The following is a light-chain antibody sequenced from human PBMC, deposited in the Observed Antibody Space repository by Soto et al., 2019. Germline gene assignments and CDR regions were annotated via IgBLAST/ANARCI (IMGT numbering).Light chain of an antibody. J-gene: IGKJ1*01. V-gene: IGKV3-15*01. Sequence: EMVLTQSPGSLSVSPWERVALGVRASQSVSSNLAWYQQRPGQSPRLLIYGGSGRATGIPARFSGGGSGAEYTLTISSLQSEDFAAYYCQQYDRWPWTFGQGTKVDIK. CDR2: GGS. CDR3: QQYDRWPWT. CDR1: QSVSSN.